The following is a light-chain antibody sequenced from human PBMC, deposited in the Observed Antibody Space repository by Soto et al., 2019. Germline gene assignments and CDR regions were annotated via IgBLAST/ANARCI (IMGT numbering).Light chain of an antibody. CDR3: SSYTSSSNYV. CDR1: SSDVGGYNY. CDR2: EVS. V-gene: IGLV2-14*01. Sequence: HSDLTQPASVSGSPVQSITISCTGTSSDVGGYNYVSWYQQHPGKAPKLMIYEVSNRPSGVSNRFSGSKSGNTASLTISGLQAEEEADYYCSSYTSSSNYVFGTGTKVTVL. J-gene: IGLJ1*01.